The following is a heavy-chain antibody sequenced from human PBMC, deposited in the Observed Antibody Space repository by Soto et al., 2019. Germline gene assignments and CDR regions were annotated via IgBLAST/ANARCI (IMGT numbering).Heavy chain of an antibody. CDR3: ARKGDFWSGSNQYYFDY. CDR2: IYHSGST. V-gene: IGHV4-4*02. J-gene: IGHJ4*02. D-gene: IGHD3-3*01. CDR1: SGSISSSNW. Sequence: PSETLSLTCAVSSGSISSSNWWSWVRQPPGKGLEWIGEIYHSGSTNYNPSLKSRVTISVDKSKNQFSLKLSSVTAADTAVYYCARKGDFWSGSNQYYFDYWGQGTLVTVSS.